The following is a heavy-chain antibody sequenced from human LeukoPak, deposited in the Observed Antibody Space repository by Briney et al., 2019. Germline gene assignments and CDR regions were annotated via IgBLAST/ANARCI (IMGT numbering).Heavy chain of an antibody. Sequence: GGSLRLSCAASGFPLSSYWMSWVRQAPGKGLEWVANIKQGGSEKYYVDSVKGRFTISRDNAKNSLYLQMNSLRDEDTALYYCARTKGIAAAGTDYWGQGTLVTVSS. D-gene: IGHD6-13*01. CDR3: ARTKGIAAAGTDY. CDR2: IKQGGSEK. J-gene: IGHJ4*02. V-gene: IGHV3-7*03. CDR1: GFPLSSYW.